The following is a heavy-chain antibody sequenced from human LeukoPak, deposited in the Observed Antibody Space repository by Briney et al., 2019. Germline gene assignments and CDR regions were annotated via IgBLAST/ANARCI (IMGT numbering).Heavy chain of an antibody. D-gene: IGHD6-13*01. J-gene: IGHJ4*02. CDR2: IYYNGST. CDR1: GGSIGSYH. CDR3: ARQVAATAPVGY. V-gene: IGHV4-59*08. Sequence: SETLSLTCTVSGGSIGSYHWSWIRQPPGKGLEWIGHIYYNGSTNYNPSLKSRVTISVDTSKNQFSLKLTSVTAADTAVYYCARQVAATAPVGYWGQGTLVTVSS.